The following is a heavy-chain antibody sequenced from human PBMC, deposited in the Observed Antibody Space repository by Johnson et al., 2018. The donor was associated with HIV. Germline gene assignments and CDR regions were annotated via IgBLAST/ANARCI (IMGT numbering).Heavy chain of an antibody. J-gene: IGHJ3*02. CDR2: ISSRGKAF. CDR1: GFTFSSYG. CDR3: ARILVGGSYYRDAFDI. D-gene: IGHD2-15*01. V-gene: IGHV3-48*01. Sequence: VQLVESGGGVVQPGRSLRLSCAASGFTFSSYGMHWVRQAPGKGLEWVSYISSRGKAFYYRESVKGRFTISRDNSKNTLYLQMNSLRAEDTAVYYCARILVGGSYYRDAFDIWGQGTMVTVSS.